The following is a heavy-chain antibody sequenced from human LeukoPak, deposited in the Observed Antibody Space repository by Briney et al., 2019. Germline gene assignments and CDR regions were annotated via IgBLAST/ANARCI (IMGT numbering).Heavy chain of an antibody. Sequence: GGSLRLSCAASGFTFSRYRMNWVRQAPGKGLEWVGRIKSKTDGGTTDYAAPVKGRFTISRDDSKNTLYLQMNSLKTEDTAVYYCTTKSLWLYYYYGMDVWGQGTTVTVSS. D-gene: IGHD5-12*01. CDR1: GFTFSRYR. CDR2: IKSKTDGGTT. J-gene: IGHJ6*02. CDR3: TTKSLWLYYYYGMDV. V-gene: IGHV3-15*01.